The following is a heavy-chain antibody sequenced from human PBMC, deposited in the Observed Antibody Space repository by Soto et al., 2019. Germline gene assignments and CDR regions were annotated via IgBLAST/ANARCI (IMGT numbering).Heavy chain of an antibody. CDR1: GYTFTSYA. V-gene: IGHV1-18*01. Sequence: ASVKVSCKASGYTFTSYAMHWVRQAPGQGLEWMGWISGYNGDANYAQKFQGRVTMTIDTSTTTAYLELRRLTYDDTAVYFCAKNGHPPYYYYGMDVWGQGTTVTVSS. CDR2: ISGYNGDA. CDR3: AKNGHPPYYYYGMDV. J-gene: IGHJ6*02. D-gene: IGHD2-8*01.